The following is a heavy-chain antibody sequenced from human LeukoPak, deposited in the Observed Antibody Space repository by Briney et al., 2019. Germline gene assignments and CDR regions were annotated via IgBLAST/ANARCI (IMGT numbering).Heavy chain of an antibody. J-gene: IGHJ4*02. CDR2: IHHSGST. Sequence: PSETLSLTCAVSGGSLTTDNWWTWVRQPPGKGLEWSGEIHHSGSTNYNPSLKSRVNISVDKSKNQYSLGLGPLTPDDTAVCGCARGYYHDSKWGQGILVTVSS. CDR3: ARGYYHDSK. D-gene: IGHD3-22*01. V-gene: IGHV4-4*01. CDR1: GGSLTTDNW.